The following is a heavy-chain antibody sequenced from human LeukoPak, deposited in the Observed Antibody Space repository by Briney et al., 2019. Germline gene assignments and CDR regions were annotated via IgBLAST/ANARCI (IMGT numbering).Heavy chain of an antibody. Sequence: PGGSLRLSCAASGFTFSDYTMKWVRQAPGRGLEWVASISISSSVIYYADSVKGRFTISRDNAKNTLFLQMDSLRVEDTGHYYCARDLGARGHWGQGTLVIVSS. V-gene: IGHV3-21*01. J-gene: IGHJ4*02. CDR3: ARDLGARGH. D-gene: IGHD3-16*01. CDR2: ISISSSVI. CDR1: GFTFSDYT.